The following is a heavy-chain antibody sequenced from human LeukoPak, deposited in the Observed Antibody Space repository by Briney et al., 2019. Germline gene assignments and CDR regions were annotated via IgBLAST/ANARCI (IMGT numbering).Heavy chain of an antibody. CDR2: IIPIFGTA. J-gene: IGHJ4*02. Sequence: ASVKVSCKASGYTFTSYGISWVRQAPGQGLEWMGGIIPIFGTANYAQKFQGRVTITADESTSTAYMELSSLRSEDTAVYYCARVDGSGSYYNGIDYWGQGTLVTVSS. D-gene: IGHD3-10*01. V-gene: IGHV1-69*13. CDR1: GYTFTSYG. CDR3: ARVDGSGSYYNGIDY.